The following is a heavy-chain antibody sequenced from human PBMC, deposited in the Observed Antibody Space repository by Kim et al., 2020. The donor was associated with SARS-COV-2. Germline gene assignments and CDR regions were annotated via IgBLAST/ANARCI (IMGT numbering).Heavy chain of an antibody. D-gene: IGHD3-9*01. CDR2: INAGNGNT. Sequence: ASVKVSCKASGYTFTSYAMHWVRQAPGQRLEWMGWINAGNGNTKYSQKFQGRVTITRDTSASTAYMELSSLRSEDTAVYYCARDGHYDILTGYSPFYYYYGIDVWGQGTTVTVS. CDR1: GYTFTSYA. V-gene: IGHV1-3*01. J-gene: IGHJ6*02. CDR3: ARDGHYDILTGYSPFYYYYGIDV.